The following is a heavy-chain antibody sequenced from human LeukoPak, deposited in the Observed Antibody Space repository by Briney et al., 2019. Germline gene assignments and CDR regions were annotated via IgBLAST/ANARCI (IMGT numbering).Heavy chain of an antibody. CDR1: GFTFSSYA. CDR2: ISGSGGST. Sequence: GGSLRLSCAASGFTFSSYAMSWVRQAPGKGLEWVSAISGSGGSTYYADSVKGRFTISRDNSKNTLYLQMNSLRAEDTAVYYCAKDQDYYGSSGLFGCWGQGTLVTVSS. J-gene: IGHJ4*02. D-gene: IGHD3-22*01. V-gene: IGHV3-23*01. CDR3: AKDQDYYGSSGLFGC.